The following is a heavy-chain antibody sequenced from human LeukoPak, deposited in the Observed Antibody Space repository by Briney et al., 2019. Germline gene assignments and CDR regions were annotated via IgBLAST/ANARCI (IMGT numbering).Heavy chain of an antibody. J-gene: IGHJ4*02. CDR2: INPYTGAT. D-gene: IGHD4-17*01. V-gene: IGHV1-2*02. CDR1: GYSFIGTY. CDR3: ARPTHRLTVTTPIDY. Sequence: ASVKVSCKPSGYSFIGTYIHWVRQAPGQGLEWMGWINPYTGATKYSQNFSDRVTMTRDTSISTAYMELSSLKSDDTAVYYCARPTHRLTVTTPIDYWGQGTLVTVSS.